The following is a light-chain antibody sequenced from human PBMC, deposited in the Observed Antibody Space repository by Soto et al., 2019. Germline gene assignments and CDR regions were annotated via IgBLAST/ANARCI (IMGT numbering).Light chain of an antibody. CDR3: QQSLTIPYT. Sequence: DIQMTQSPSSLSASVGDRVTITCRASQTISTHLNWYQQKPGKAPKLLIYAASTLQSGVPSRFSGSGSGTDFTLTINRLQPEDFATYYCQQSLTIPYTFGQGTKLEIK. CDR1: QTISTH. V-gene: IGKV1-39*01. CDR2: AAS. J-gene: IGKJ2*01.